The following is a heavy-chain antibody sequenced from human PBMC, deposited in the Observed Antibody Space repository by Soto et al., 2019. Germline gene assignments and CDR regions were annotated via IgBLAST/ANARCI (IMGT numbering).Heavy chain of an antibody. D-gene: IGHD3-3*01. CDR2: MNPNSGNT. V-gene: IGHV1-8*01. CDR3: GKDVLRFLEWLAFYGMDV. Sequence: ASVKVSCKASGYTFTSYDINWVRQATGQGLEWMGWMNPNSGNTGYAQKFQGRVTMTRNTSISTAYMELSSLRSEDTAVYYCGKDVLRFLEWLAFYGMDVWGQGTTVTVSS. CDR1: GYTFTSYD. J-gene: IGHJ6*02.